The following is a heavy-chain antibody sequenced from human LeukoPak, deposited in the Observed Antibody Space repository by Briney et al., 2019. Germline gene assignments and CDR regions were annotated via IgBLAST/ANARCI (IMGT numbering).Heavy chain of an antibody. J-gene: IGHJ4*02. D-gene: IGHD2-2*01. V-gene: IGHV3-21*01. CDR1: GFTFSPYT. CDR2: ISSSGTYT. CDR3: AKVGSYCSSTSCYSPPVDY. Sequence: PGGSLRLSCAASGFTFSPYTMNWVRQAPGKGLEWVSSISSSGTYTYYADSVKGRFTISRDTAKNSLYLQMNSLRAEDTAVYYCAKVGSYCSSTSCYSPPVDYWGQGTLVTVFS.